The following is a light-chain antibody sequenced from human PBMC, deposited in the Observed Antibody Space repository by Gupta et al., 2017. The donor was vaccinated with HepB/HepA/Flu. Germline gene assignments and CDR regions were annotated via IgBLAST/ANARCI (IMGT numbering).Light chain of an antibody. CDR2: DAS. J-gene: IGKJ2*01. Sequence: DIQMTTSPSSLSASVGDRVTITCQASQDISNYLNWYQQQPGKAPKLLIDDASNVETGVPSRCSGSGSGTDCTFTISSRQPEDVANYSGQQKNYLSFTFGQGTKVDIK. CDR1: QDISNY. V-gene: IGKV1-33*01. CDR3: QQKNYLSFT.